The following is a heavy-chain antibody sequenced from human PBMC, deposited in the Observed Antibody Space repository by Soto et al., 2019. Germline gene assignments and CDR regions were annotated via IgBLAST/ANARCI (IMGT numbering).Heavy chain of an antibody. CDR2: TSSGSATI. CDR1: GFTFSSYS. V-gene: IGHV3-48*02. D-gene: IGHD6-6*01. Sequence: EVQLVDSGGGLVQPGGSLRLSCAASGFTFSSYSMNWVSQAPGKGLEWVSYTSSGSATIYYADSVKGRFTISRDNAKNSLYLQMNSLRDDDTAVYYCARDSASYIISSGSYWYFDLWGRGTLVAVS. CDR3: ARDSASYIISSGSYWYFDL. J-gene: IGHJ2*01.